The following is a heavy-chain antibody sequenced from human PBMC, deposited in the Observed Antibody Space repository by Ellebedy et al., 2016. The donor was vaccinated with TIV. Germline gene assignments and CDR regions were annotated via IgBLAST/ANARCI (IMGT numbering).Heavy chain of an antibody. CDR2: INSDGSST. Sequence: GGSLRLXXAASGFTFSSYWMHWVRQAPGKGLVWVSHINSDGSSTSYADSVKGRFTISRENAKNTLYLQMNSLRAEDTAVYYCAKNSGGFNYDTSDGGGLDVWGQGTTVTVSS. J-gene: IGHJ6*02. D-gene: IGHD3-22*01. V-gene: IGHV3-74*01. CDR3: AKNSGGFNYDTSDGGGLDV. CDR1: GFTFSSYW.